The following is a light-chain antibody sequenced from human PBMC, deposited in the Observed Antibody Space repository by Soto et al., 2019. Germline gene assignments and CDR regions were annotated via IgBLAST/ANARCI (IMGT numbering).Light chain of an antibody. J-gene: IGLJ1*01. V-gene: IGLV1-40*01. Sequence: QAVVTQPPSVSGAPGQRVTISCTGTSSNIGAGYHVHWYQQLPRTAPKLLIFANSNRPSGVPDRFSASKSGTSASLAITGLQAEDEADYYCQSYDSGLSGYVFGTGTKVTVL. CDR1: SSNIGAGYH. CDR3: QSYDSGLSGYV. CDR2: ANS.